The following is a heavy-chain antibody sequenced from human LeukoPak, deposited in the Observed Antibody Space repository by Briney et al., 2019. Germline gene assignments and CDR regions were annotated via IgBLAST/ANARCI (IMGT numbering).Heavy chain of an antibody. V-gene: IGHV4-34*01. D-gene: IGHD5-24*01. CDR3: ATGLNLRWLQLTFDY. CDR2: INHSGST. CDR1: GGSFSGYY. J-gene: IGHJ4*02. Sequence: PSETLSLTCAVYGGSFSGYYWSWIRHPPGKGLEWIGEINHSGSTNYNPSLKSRVTISVDTSKNQFSLKLSSVTAADTAVYYCATGLNLRWLQLTFDYWGQGTLVTVSS.